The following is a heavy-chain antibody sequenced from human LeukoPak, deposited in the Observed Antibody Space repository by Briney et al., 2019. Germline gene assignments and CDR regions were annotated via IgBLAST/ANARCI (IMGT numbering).Heavy chain of an antibody. Sequence: GGSLRLSCAASGFTFSSYAMSWVRQATGKGLEWVSAISGSGGSTYYADSVKGRFTTSRDNSKNTLYLQMNSLRAEDTAVYYCAKDRGYYDSSGYYSDYWGQGTLVTVS. CDR3: AKDRGYYDSSGYYSDY. CDR1: GFTFSSYA. D-gene: IGHD3-22*01. V-gene: IGHV3-23*01. CDR2: ISGSGGST. J-gene: IGHJ4*02.